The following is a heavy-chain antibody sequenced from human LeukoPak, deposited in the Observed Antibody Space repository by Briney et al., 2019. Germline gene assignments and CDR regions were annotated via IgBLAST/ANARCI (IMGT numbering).Heavy chain of an antibody. Sequence: ASVKVSCKASGYTFTGYYMHWVRQAPGQGLEWMGWINPNSGGTNYAQKFQGWGTMTRDTSISTAYMELSRLRSDDTAVYYCARGGITGTTRGPTRLNDAFDIWGQGTMVTVSS. V-gene: IGHV1-2*04. J-gene: IGHJ3*02. CDR2: INPNSGGT. CDR3: ARGGITGTTRGPTRLNDAFDI. CDR1: GYTFTGYY. D-gene: IGHD1-20*01.